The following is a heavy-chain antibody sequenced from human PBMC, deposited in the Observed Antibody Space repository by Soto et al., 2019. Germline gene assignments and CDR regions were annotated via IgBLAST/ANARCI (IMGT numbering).Heavy chain of an antibody. Sequence: SQTLRLTCAVDGGSWGGYYWRRIRQPPGKGLEWIGEINHSGSTNYNPSLKSRVTISVDTSKNQFSLKLSSVTAADTAVYYCARCKQTYYYGTGSSFWFDPSGEATLVTVSS. CDR2: INHSGST. CDR1: GGSWGGYY. CDR3: ARCKQTYYYGTGSSFWFDP. J-gene: IGHJ5*02. D-gene: IGHD3-10*01. V-gene: IGHV4-34*01.